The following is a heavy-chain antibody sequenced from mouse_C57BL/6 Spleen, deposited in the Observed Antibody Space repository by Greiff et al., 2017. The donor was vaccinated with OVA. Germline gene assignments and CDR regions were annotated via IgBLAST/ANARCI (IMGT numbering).Heavy chain of an antibody. Sequence: QVQLQQPGAELVMPGASVKLSCKASGYTFTSYWMHWVKQRPGQGLELIGEIDPSVSYTTYNQKFKGKSTLTVDKSSSTAYMQLSSLTSEDSAVYYCAPLYDYYFAYWGQGTLVTVSA. J-gene: IGHJ3*01. CDR1: GYTFTSYW. D-gene: IGHD2-4*01. CDR3: APLYDYYFAY. V-gene: IGHV1-69*01. CDR2: IDPSVSYT.